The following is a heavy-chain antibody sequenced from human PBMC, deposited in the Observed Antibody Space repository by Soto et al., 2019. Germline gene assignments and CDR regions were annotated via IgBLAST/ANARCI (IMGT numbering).Heavy chain of an antibody. CDR1: GFTFDDYA. CDR3: AKDTVVVAATRLSNYYSYYMDV. Sequence: EVQLVESGGGLVQPGRSLRLSCAASGFTFDDYAMHWVRQAPGKGLEWVSGISWNSGSIGYADSVKGRFTISRDNAKNSLYLQMNSLRAEDTALYYCAKDTVVVAATRLSNYYSYYMDVWGKGTTVTVSS. D-gene: IGHD2-15*01. CDR2: ISWNSGSI. J-gene: IGHJ6*03. V-gene: IGHV3-9*01.